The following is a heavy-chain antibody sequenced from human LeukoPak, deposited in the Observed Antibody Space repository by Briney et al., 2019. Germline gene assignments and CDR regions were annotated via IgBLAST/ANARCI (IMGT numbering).Heavy chain of an antibody. J-gene: IGHJ3*02. CDR2: VNHSGST. D-gene: IGHD5-12*01. CDR1: GGSFSGYY. CDR3: ARGTVYSGYDRLGPPHAFDI. V-gene: IGHV4-34*01. Sequence: KPSETLSLTCAVYGGSFSGYYRSWIGQPPRKGMEWIGEVNHSGSTNYNPSLKSRVTIPVDTSKNQFSLKLSSVTAADTAVYYCARGTVYSGYDRLGPPHAFDIWGQGTMVTVSS.